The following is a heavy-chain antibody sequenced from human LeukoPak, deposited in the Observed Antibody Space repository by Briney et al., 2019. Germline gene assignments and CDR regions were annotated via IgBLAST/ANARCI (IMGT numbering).Heavy chain of an antibody. D-gene: IGHD6-19*01. CDR1: GDSISGFY. V-gene: IGHV4-59*08. Sequence: PSETLSLTCTVSGDSISGFYWSWIRQPPGKGLEWIGYIYSSGTTNYNPSLKSRLTMSVDTSKNQFSLKLSSVTAADTAVFYCARRNVAGLFDSWGQGTLVTVSS. CDR3: ARRNVAGLFDS. J-gene: IGHJ4*02. CDR2: IYSSGTT.